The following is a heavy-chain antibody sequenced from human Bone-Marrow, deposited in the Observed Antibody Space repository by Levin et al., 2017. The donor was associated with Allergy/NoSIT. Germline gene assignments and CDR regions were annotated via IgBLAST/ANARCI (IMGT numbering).Heavy chain of an antibody. D-gene: IGHD5-12*01. CDR3: ARDKSGYDSGIFEI. Sequence: AASVKVSCKASGYTFTDYYIHWVRQAPGQGLEWMGWINPKSGGRNYAQEFQGRVTMTRDKSITTAYMELSSLRFDDTAVYYCARDKSGYDSGIFEIWGQGTIATVS. CDR2: INPKSGGR. J-gene: IGHJ3*02. CDR1: GYTFTDYY. V-gene: IGHV1-2*02.